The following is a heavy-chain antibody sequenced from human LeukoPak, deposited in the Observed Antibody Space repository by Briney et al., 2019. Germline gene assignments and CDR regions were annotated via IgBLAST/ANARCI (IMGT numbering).Heavy chain of an antibody. J-gene: IGHJ4*02. CDR3: AREVVGATGRYFDY. CDR2: IWYDGSNK. Sequence: GGSLRLSCAASGFTFSSYGMHWVRQAPGKGLEWVAVIWYDGSNKYYADSVKGRFTISRDNSKNTLYLQMNSLRAEDTAVYYCAREVVGATGRYFDYWGQGTLVTVSP. V-gene: IGHV3-33*01. CDR1: GFTFSSYG. D-gene: IGHD1-26*01.